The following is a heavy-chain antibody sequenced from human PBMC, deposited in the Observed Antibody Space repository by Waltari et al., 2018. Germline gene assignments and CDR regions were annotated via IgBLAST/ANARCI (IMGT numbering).Heavy chain of an antibody. J-gene: IGHJ5*02. Sequence: GQGVEWMGGIIPIFGTANYAQKFQGRLTITADESTSTAYMELSSLRSEDTAVYYCARDPGGYFDSSGYYYANWFDPWGQGTLLTVSS. CDR3: ARDPGGYFDSSGYYYANWFDP. V-gene: IGHV1-69*01. CDR2: IIPIFGTA. D-gene: IGHD3-22*01.